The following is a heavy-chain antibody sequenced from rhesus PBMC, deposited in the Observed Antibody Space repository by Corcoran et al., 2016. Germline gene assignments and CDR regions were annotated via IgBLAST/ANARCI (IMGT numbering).Heavy chain of an antibody. D-gene: IGHD3-9*01. CDR2: ISWNSGTI. CDR1: GFTFDDYA. Sequence: EVQLVESGGALAQPGGSLRLSCAASGFTFDDYAMSWVRQGPGKGLEGVSLISWNSGTIYYADSVKCRFTISRDNAKNSLFLQMDRLRAEDTAVYYCTSLRGYWGQGVLVTVSS. J-gene: IGHJ4*01. V-gene: IGHV3-134*01. CDR3: TSLRGY.